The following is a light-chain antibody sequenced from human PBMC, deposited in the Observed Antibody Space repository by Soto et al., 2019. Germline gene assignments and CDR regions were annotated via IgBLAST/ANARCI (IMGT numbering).Light chain of an antibody. J-gene: IGLJ2*01. Sequence: QSALTQPASVSGSPGQSITISCTGTSSDVGGYKYVSWYQQHPGKAPKLMIYDVSNRPSGVSNRFSGSKSGNTASLTISGLQAEDEADYYCSSDTSSSTLVFGGGTKVTVL. CDR2: DVS. CDR1: SSDVGGYKY. CDR3: SSDTSSSTLV. V-gene: IGLV2-14*01.